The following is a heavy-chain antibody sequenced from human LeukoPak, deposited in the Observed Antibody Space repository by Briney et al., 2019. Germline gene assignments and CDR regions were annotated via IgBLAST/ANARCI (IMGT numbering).Heavy chain of an antibody. Sequence: SETLSLTCTVSGGSITSYYWSWIRQPPGKGLEWIGYISYSGSTNYNPSLKSRVTMSVDTAKNQFSLKLSSVTAADTAVYYCARMLYGGNWGFDCWGQGTLVTVSS. D-gene: IGHD4-23*01. CDR1: GGSITSYY. V-gene: IGHV4-59*12. CDR3: ARMLYGGNWGFDC. J-gene: IGHJ4*02. CDR2: ISYSGST.